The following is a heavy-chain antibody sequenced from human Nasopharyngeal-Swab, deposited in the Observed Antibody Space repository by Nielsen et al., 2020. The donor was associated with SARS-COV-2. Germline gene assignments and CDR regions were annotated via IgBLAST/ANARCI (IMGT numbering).Heavy chain of an antibody. D-gene: IGHD3-10*01. V-gene: IGHV3-33*01. CDR3: ARDYYGSGKGWFDP. Sequence: WIRQPPGKGLEWVAVIWYDGSNKYYADSVKGRFTISRDNSKNTLYLQMNSLRVEDTAVYYCARDYYGSGKGWFDPWGQGTLVTVSS. CDR2: IWYDGSNK. J-gene: IGHJ5*02.